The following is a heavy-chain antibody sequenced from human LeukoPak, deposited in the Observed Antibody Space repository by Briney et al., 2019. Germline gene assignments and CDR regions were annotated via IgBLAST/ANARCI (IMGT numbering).Heavy chain of an antibody. D-gene: IGHD3-10*01. V-gene: IGHV3-73*01. CDR3: TRQLGELLSGTLYYYYLDV. Sequence: GSLRLPCAASGFTFSGSSMHWVRPASGKGLGGVGHIRREANTYATTYAASLKGRFTISRDDSKNTAYLQMNSLKTEDTAVYYCTRQLGELLSGTLYYYYLDVWGKGTTVTVSS. CDR1: GFTFSGSS. CDR2: IRREANTYAT. J-gene: IGHJ6*03.